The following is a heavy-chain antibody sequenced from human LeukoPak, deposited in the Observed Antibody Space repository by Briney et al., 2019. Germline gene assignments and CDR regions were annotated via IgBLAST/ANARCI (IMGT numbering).Heavy chain of an antibody. Sequence: PGGSLRLSCAASGFTFSNAWMSWVRQAPGKGLEWVGRIKSKTDGGTTDYAAPVKGRFTISRDDSKNTLYLQMNSLKTEDTAVYYYTTDPYGSGSYYNVDYWGQGTLVTVSS. J-gene: IGHJ4*02. CDR3: TTDPYGSGSYYNVDY. CDR1: GFTFSNAW. V-gene: IGHV3-15*01. D-gene: IGHD3-10*01. CDR2: IKSKTDGGTT.